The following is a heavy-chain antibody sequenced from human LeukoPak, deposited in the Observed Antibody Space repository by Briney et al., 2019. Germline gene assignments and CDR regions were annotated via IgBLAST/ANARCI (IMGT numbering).Heavy chain of an antibody. Sequence: SETLSLTCTVSGGSISSYYWSWIRQPPGKGLEWIGYIYYSGSTNYNPSLKSRVTISVDTSKNQFSLKLSSVTAADTAVYYCARETIDITVIVVVRMGDAFDIWGQGTVVTVSS. CDR1: GGSISSYY. D-gene: IGHD3-22*01. V-gene: IGHV4-59*12. J-gene: IGHJ3*02. CDR2: IYYSGST. CDR3: ARETIDITVIVVVRMGDAFDI.